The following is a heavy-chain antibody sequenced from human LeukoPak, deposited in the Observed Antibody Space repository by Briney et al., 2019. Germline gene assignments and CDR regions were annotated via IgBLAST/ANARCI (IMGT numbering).Heavy chain of an antibody. J-gene: IGHJ4*02. Sequence: SEALSLTCTVSGGSISSYYWSWIRQPPGKGLEWIGYIYYSGSTNYNPSLKSRVTISVDTSKDQFSLKLSSVTAADTAVYYCARAVAGSGYFDYWGQGTLVTVSS. D-gene: IGHD6-19*01. CDR1: GGSISSYY. CDR3: ARAVAGSGYFDY. V-gene: IGHV4-59*01. CDR2: IYYSGST.